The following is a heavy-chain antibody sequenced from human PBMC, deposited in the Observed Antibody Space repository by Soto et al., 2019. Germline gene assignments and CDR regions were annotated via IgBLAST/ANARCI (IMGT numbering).Heavy chain of an antibody. CDR2: IWYDGSNK. CDR3: ARDAIYLPQGWFDP. J-gene: IGHJ5*02. Sequence: QVQLVESGGGVVQPGRSLRLSCAASGFTFSSYGMHWVRQAPGKGLAWVAVIWYDGSNKYYADSVKGRFTISRDNSKNTLYLQMNSLRAEDTAVYYCARDAIYLPQGWFDPWGQGTLVTVSS. V-gene: IGHV3-33*01. CDR1: GFTFSSYG.